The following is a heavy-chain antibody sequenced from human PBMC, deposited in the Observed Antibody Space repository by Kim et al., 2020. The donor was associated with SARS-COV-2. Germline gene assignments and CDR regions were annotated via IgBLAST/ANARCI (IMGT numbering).Heavy chain of an antibody. CDR1: GGTFSSYA. J-gene: IGHJ6*02. CDR2: IIPIFGTA. D-gene: IGHD6-13*01. V-gene: IGHV1-69*13. CDR3: AREKLEEYSSSWLYYYYGMDV. Sequence: SVKVSCKASGGTFSSYAISWVRQAPGQGLEWMGGIIPIFGTANYAQKFQGRVTITADESTSTAYMELSSLRSEDTAVYYCAREKLEEYSSSWLYYYYGMDVWGQGTTVTVSS.